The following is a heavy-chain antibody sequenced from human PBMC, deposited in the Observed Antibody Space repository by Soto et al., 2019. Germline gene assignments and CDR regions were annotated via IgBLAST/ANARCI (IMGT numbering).Heavy chain of an antibody. V-gene: IGHV1-2*04. D-gene: IGHD7-27*01. CDR1: GYTFTSYY. Sequence: GASVKVSCKASGYTFTSYYMHWVRQAPGQGLEWMGWINPNSGGTNYAQKFQGWVTMTGDTSISTAYMELSRLRSDDTAVYYCARVELGMGAFDIWGQGTMVTVSS. CDR2: INPNSGGT. CDR3: ARVELGMGAFDI. J-gene: IGHJ3*02.